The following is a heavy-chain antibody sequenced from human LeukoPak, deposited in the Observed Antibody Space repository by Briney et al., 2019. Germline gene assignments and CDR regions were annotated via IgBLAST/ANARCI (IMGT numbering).Heavy chain of an antibody. CDR2: ISSSSSYI. CDR1: GFTFRDYA. CDR3: ARDPLTYYYDSSGYEEGAY. Sequence: GGSLRLSCAATGFTFRDYAMSWVRQAPGKGLEWVSSISSSSSYIYYADSVKGRFTISRDNAKNSLYLQMNSLRAEDTAVYYCARDPLTYYYDSSGYEEGAYWGQGTLVTVSS. V-gene: IGHV3-21*03. J-gene: IGHJ4*02. D-gene: IGHD3-22*01.